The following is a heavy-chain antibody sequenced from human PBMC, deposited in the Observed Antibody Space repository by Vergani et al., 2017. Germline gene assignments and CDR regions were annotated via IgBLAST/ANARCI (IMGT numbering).Heavy chain of an antibody. D-gene: IGHD6-13*01. CDR2: IYYGGST. J-gene: IGHJ4*02. Sequence: QVQLQESGPGLVKPSQTLSLTCTVSGGSISSGGYYWSWIRQHPGKGLEWIGYIYYGGSTYYNPSLKSRVTISVDTSKNQFSLKLSSVTAADTAVYYCAREDYSSSWVFDYWGQGTLVTVSS. CDR3: AREDYSSSWVFDY. CDR1: GGSISSGGYY. V-gene: IGHV4-31*03.